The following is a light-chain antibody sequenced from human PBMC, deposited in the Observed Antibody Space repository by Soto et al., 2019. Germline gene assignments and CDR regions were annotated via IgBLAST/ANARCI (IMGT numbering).Light chain of an antibody. CDR1: SSDVGGYNY. Sequence: QSALTQPASVSGSPGQSITISCTGTSSDVGGYNYVSWYQQHPGKAPKLMICEVSKWPSGVSDRFSGSMSGNTASLAISGLQAEDEADYYCSSYTSNSTPYVFGTGTKVTVL. J-gene: IGLJ1*01. CDR2: EVS. V-gene: IGLV2-14*01. CDR3: SSYTSNSTPYV.